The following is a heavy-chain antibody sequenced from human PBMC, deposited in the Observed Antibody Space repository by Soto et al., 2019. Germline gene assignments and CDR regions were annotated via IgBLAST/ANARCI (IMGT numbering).Heavy chain of an antibody. J-gene: IGHJ5*02. D-gene: IGHD3-16*01. CDR3: SRGGGFSVIDL. CDR2: IDTDGSTT. Sequence: EVQLVESGGGLVQPGGSLRLSCAASGFSFSDYWMHWVRQAPGKGLVWVSCIDTDGSTTTYADSVKGRFTISRDNVKNTLYLQMESPRVEDMALYDCSRGGGFSVIDLGGQGTLVTVSS. CDR1: GFSFSDYW. V-gene: IGHV3-74*01.